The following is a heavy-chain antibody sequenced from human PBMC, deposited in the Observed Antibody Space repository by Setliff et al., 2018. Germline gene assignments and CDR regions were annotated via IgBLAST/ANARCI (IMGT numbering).Heavy chain of an antibody. J-gene: IGHJ6*03. Sequence: SETLSLTCTVSGYSISSGHYWGWIRQPPGKGLEWIGRICSSENTIGRICRGSNTPYNPSLKSRVTISVDTSKNQFSLKLSSVTAADMAVYYCAREQWLDPPGYYYMDVWAKGTTVTVSS. D-gene: IGHD6-19*01. CDR3: AREQWLDPPGYYYMDV. CDR1: GYSISSGHY. CDR2: ICSSENTIGRICRGSNT. V-gene: IGHV4-38-2*02.